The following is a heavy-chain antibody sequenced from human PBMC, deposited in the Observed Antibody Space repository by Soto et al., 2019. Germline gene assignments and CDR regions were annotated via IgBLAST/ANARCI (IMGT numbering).Heavy chain of an antibody. J-gene: IGHJ4*02. Sequence: GGSLRLSCAASGFTFSSYAMTWVRQAPGKGLEWVSVITSSGGSTYYPDFADSVKGRFTISRDNSKNTPFLQMNSLRAEDTAVYYCAKTYSSSWYYFDYWGQGTLVTVSS. V-gene: IGHV3-23*01. CDR2: ITSSGGST. CDR3: AKTYSSSWYYFDY. CDR1: GFTFSSYA. D-gene: IGHD6-13*01.